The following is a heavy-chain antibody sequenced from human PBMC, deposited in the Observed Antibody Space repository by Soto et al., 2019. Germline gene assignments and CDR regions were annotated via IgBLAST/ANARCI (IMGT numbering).Heavy chain of an antibody. D-gene: IGHD3-3*02. Sequence: ASLKLSCKASVYTFASYGISWVRQAPGQGLEWMGWISAYNGNTNYAQKLQGRVTMTTDTSTSTAYMELRSLRSDDTAVYYCARVPRFFKLAGAHRDLHSFPARGSSYL. J-gene: IGHJ2*01. V-gene: IGHV1-18*01. CDR2: ISAYNGNT. CDR3: ARVPRFFKLAGAHRDLHSFPARGSSYL. CDR1: VYTFASYG.